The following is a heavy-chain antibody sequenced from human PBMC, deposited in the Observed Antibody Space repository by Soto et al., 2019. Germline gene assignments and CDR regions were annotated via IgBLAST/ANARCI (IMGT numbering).Heavy chain of an antibody. J-gene: IGHJ4*02. D-gene: IGHD2-2*01. V-gene: IGHV1-3*01. CDR3: ARESNHYQDFFQN. CDR1: GYPFPSFE. CDR2: ISNAGSGNT. Sequence: ASLKVSCKTSGYPFPSFEVHWIRQAPGQRPEWMGGISNAGSGNTKYSQKFQDRLTITGDKRATTVYMALSSLTSEDTATYYCARESNHYQDFFQNWGQGTQVTVSS.